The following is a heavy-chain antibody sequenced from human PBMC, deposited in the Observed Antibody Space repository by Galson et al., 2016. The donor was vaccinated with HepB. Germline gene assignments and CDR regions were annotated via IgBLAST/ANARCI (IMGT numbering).Heavy chain of an antibody. CDR2: IGSSPGTV. CDR3: ARDPLGYSYALVRYFDY. Sequence: SLRLSCAASGFTFTSYSMNWVRQVPGKGLEWVSYIGSSPGTVYYADSVKGRLTISRDNAKSSLYLQMNSLRDEDTAVYYCARDPLGYSYALVRYFDYWGQGTLVTVSS. V-gene: IGHV3-48*02. CDR1: GFTFTSYS. D-gene: IGHD5-18*01. J-gene: IGHJ4*02.